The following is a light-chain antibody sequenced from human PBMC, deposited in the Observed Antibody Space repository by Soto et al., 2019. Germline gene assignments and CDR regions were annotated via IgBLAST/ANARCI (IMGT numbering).Light chain of an antibody. CDR1: QSVNNR. Sequence: IVLTHSPSILSLSPGERSTLSFRASQSVNNRLAWYQQKPGQAPRLLISGASNRATGIPDRFSGSGSATDFSLIISSLEPEDFALYFYQQYGTSPMTFGQGTRLEIK. CDR2: GAS. V-gene: IGKV3-20*01. J-gene: IGKJ5*01. CDR3: QQYGTSPMT.